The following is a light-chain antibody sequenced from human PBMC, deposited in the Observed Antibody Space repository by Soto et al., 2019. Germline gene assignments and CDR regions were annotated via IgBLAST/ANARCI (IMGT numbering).Light chain of an antibody. Sequence: EMVLTQSPATLSLSPGERATLSCRASQSVSSYLAWYQQKPGQAPRLLIYGASNRATSIPAKVSGSGSETHCTLTISSLEPEDFADYFCQERNYCPPMFGGGTKVEI. CDR1: QSVSSY. J-gene: IGKJ4*02. V-gene: IGKV3-11*01. CDR3: QERNYCPPM. CDR2: GAS.